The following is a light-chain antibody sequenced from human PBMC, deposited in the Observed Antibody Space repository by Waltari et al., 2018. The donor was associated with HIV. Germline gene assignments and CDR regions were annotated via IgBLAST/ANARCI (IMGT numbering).Light chain of an antibody. Sequence: SYVLTQPPSVSVAPGKTARITCGGNNIGNKNLHWYQQKPGQAPVLVIYYDSDRPSGIPERFSGSNSGNTATLTISRVEAGDEADYHCQVWDSSSVVVFGGGTKLTVL. CDR2: YDS. V-gene: IGLV3-21*01. J-gene: IGLJ2*01. CDR1: NIGNKN. CDR3: QVWDSSSVVV.